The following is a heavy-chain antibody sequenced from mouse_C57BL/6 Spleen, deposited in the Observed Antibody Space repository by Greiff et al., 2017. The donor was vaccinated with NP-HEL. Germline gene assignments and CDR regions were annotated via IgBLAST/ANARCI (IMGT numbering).Heavy chain of an antibody. CDR3: ARFLYGSSPAWFAY. Sequence: EVQLVESGGGLVQPGGSLSLSCAASGFTFTDYYMSWVRQPPGKALEWLGFIRNKANGYTTEYSASVKGRFTISRDNSQSILYLQMNALRAEDSATYYCARFLYGSSPAWFAYWGQGTLVTVSA. CDR1: GFTFTDYY. CDR2: IRNKANGYTT. V-gene: IGHV7-3*01. D-gene: IGHD1-1*01. J-gene: IGHJ3*01.